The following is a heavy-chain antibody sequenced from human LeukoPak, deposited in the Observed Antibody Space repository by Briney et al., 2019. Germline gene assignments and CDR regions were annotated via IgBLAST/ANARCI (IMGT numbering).Heavy chain of an antibody. V-gene: IGHV3-21*01. CDR2: ISSSSSYI. J-gene: IGHJ4*02. D-gene: IGHD2-2*01. CDR3: ASKPAGPVDY. Sequence: GGSLRLSCAASGFSFSSYSMNWVRQAPGKGLEWVSSISSSSSYIYYADSVKGRFTISRDNAKNSLYLQMNSLRAEDTAVYYCASKPAGPVDYWGQGTLVTVSS. CDR1: GFSFSSYS.